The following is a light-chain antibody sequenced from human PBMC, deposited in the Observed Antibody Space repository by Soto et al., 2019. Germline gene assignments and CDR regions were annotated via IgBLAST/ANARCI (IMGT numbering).Light chain of an antibody. CDR3: QQYGS. Sequence: DIPKAQSPSALYSSVGDIITITCQASQDISNYLNSYQQKPGKAPDLLIYDASKLETGVPSRFNGSGSGTDFSFTISSLQPEDIAVYYCQQYGSFGGGTKVDIK. CDR1: QDISNY. CDR2: DAS. V-gene: IGKV1-33*01. J-gene: IGKJ4*01.